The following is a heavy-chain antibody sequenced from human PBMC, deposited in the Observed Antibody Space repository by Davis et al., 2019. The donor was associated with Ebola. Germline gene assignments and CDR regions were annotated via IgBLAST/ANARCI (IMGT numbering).Heavy chain of an antibody. J-gene: IGHJ4*02. Sequence: GESLKISCAASVFTFSSYSMNWVRQAPGKGLEWVSYISGSATSTFYADSVKGRFTISRDNARDSLYLQMDSLRVEDTAIYYCARDAFSLSRYDTEDHWGQGTLVTVSS. V-gene: IGHV3-48*04. CDR2: ISGSATST. D-gene: IGHD3-9*01. CDR3: ARDAFSLSRYDTEDH. CDR1: VFTFSSYS.